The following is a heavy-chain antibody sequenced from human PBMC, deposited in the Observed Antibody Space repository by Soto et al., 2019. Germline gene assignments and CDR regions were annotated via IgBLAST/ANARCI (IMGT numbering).Heavy chain of an antibody. CDR1: GGTFSSYA. Sequence: SLKVSCKASGGTFSSYAISWVRQAPGQGLEWMGGIIPIFGTANYAQKFQGRVTITADESTSTAYMELSSLRSEDTAVYYCASYALGYYYYYGMDVWGQGTTVTVSS. J-gene: IGHJ6*02. CDR2: IIPIFGTA. CDR3: ASYALGYYYYYGMDV. D-gene: IGHD3-16*01. V-gene: IGHV1-69*13.